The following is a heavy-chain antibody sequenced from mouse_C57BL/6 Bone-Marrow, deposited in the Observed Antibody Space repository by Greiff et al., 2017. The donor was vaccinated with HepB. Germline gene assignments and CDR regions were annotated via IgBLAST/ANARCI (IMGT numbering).Heavy chain of an antibody. Sequence: EVQLVESGAELVRPGASVKLSCTASGFNIKDDYMHWVKQRPEQGLEWIGWIDPENGDTEYASKFQGKATITADTSSNTAYLQLSSLTSEDTAVYYCTTGDYDWAYWGQGTLVTVSA. J-gene: IGHJ3*01. D-gene: IGHD2-4*01. CDR1: GFNIKDDY. V-gene: IGHV14-4*01. CDR3: TTGDYDWAY. CDR2: IDPENGDT.